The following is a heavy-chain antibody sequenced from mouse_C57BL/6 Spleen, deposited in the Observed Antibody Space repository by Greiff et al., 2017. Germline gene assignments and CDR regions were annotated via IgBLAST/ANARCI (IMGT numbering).Heavy chain of an antibody. J-gene: IGHJ2*01. CDR1: GYTFPSYW. V-gene: IGHV1-55*01. CDR3: ARKDYYGLFDY. CDR2: IYPGSGST. Sequence: QVQLKQPGAELVKPGASVKMSCKASGYTFPSYWITWVKQRPGQGLGWLGNIYPGSGSTNYNEKFKSKATLTVDTSSSTAYMQLSSLTSEDSAVYYCARKDYYGLFDYWGQGTTLTVSS. D-gene: IGHD1-1*01.